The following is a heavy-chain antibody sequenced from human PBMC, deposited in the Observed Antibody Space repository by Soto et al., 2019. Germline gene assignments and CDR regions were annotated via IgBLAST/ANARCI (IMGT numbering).Heavy chain of an antibody. J-gene: IGHJ4*02. CDR2: IYYSGST. CDR3: ARLTGGRGFVDY. CDR1: GGSISSSSYY. V-gene: IGHV4-39*01. Sequence: QLQLQESGPGLVKPSETLSLTCTVSGGSISSSSYYWGWIRQPPGKGLGWIGSIYYSGSTYYNPSLKSRVPISVDTSKNQFSLKLSSVTAADTAVYYCARLTGGRGFVDYWGQGTLVTVSS. D-gene: IGHD2-8*02.